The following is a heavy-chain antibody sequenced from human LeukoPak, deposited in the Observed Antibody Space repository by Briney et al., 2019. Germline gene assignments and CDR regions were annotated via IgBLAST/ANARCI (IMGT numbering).Heavy chain of an antibody. CDR3: ARGDRSSWYSWGGGYYYGMDV. V-gene: IGHV1-2*02. CDR2: INPNSGGT. D-gene: IGHD6-13*01. J-gene: IGHJ6*02. Sequence: ASVKVSCKASGYTFTGYYMHWVRQAPGQGLEWMGWINPNSGGTNYAQKFQGRVTMTRDTSISTAYMELSRLRSDDTAVYYCARGDRSSWYSWGGGYYYGMDVWGQGTTVTVSS. CDR1: GYTFTGYY.